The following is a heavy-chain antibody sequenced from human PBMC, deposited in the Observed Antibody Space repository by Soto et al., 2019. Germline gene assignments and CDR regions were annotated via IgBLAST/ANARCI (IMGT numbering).Heavy chain of an antibody. D-gene: IGHD1-20*01. V-gene: IGHV3-30*18. CDR1: GFTFSSYG. CDR3: AKRYGYGMDV. J-gene: IGHJ6*02. CDR2: ISYDGSNK. Sequence: QVQLVESGGGVVQPGRSLRLSCAASGFTFSSYGMHWVRQAPGKGLEWVAVISYDGSNKYYADSVKGRFTISRDNSKKTLYLQMNSLRAEDTAVYYCAKRYGYGMDVWGQGTTVTVSS.